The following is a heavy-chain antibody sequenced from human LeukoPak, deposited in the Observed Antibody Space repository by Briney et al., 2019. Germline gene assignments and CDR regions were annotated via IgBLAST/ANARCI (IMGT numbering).Heavy chain of an antibody. CDR1: GFTFSSYE. CDR2: ISSSGSTI. Sequence: GGSLRLSCAASGFTFSSYEMNWVRQAPGKGLEWVSYISSSGSTIYYADSVRGRFTISRDNAKNSLYLQMNSLRAEDTAVYYCARFPDYYDSSGYCIDYWGQGILVTVSS. V-gene: IGHV3-48*03. CDR3: ARFPDYYDSSGYCIDY. D-gene: IGHD3-22*01. J-gene: IGHJ4*02.